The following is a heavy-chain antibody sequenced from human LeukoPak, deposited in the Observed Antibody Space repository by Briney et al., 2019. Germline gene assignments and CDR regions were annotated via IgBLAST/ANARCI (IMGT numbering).Heavy chain of an antibody. V-gene: IGHV1-18*01. CDR1: GYSFVFFG. D-gene: IGHD1-26*01. CDR3: ARAVSGSLYGDFDL. CDR2: IDSHIGDT. Sequence: ASVKVSCKASGYSFVFFGVSWVRQAPGQGLEWVGWIDSHIGDTKYAERLQGRVFMTTDTSTSTSYMELRRLMSDDTAVYYCARAVSGSLYGDFDLGGQETLVTVSS. J-gene: IGHJ5*02.